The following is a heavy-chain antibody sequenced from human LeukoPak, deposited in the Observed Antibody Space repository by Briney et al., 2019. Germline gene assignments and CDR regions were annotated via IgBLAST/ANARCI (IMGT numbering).Heavy chain of an antibody. CDR2: IYYSGNT. Sequence: SETLSLTCTVSGGSISSYCWSWIRQPPGKGLEWIGYIYYSGNTNYNPSLKSRLTMSADRSRNQFSLKLSSVTAADTAVYYCARINWNYFDYWGQGIVVTVSS. CDR3: ARINWNYFDY. J-gene: IGHJ4*02. D-gene: IGHD1-20*01. V-gene: IGHV4-59*08. CDR1: GGSISSYC.